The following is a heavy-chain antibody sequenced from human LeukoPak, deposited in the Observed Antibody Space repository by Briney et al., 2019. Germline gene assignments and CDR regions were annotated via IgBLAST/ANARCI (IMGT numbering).Heavy chain of an antibody. J-gene: IGHJ6*02. CDR1: GFDFRSYS. CDR2: ISTVGHYI. Sequence: PGGSLRLSCAASGFDFRSYSMHWVRQAPGKGLEWVSTISTVGHYIYYADSMKGRFTISRDNVNNSLFLEMNSLRVADTAVYYCVREIGGRHGMDVWGQGTTVTVSS. CDR3: VREIGGRHGMDV. V-gene: IGHV3-21*01. D-gene: IGHD3-16*01.